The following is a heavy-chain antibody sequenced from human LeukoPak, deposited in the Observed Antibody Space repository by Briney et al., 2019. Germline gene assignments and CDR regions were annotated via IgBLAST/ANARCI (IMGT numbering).Heavy chain of an antibody. V-gene: IGHV4-38-2*02. CDR1: GHSISSGYY. CDR3: ARAAAKLSYMDV. Sequence: SQTLSLTCTVAGHSISSGYYWGWIRQPPGKGLDWIGNIYHSGSTYYNPSLKSRVTISVDTSKNQFSLKVRSVTAADTAVYYCARAAAKLSYMDVWGKGTTVTVSS. J-gene: IGHJ6*03. D-gene: IGHD6-25*01. CDR2: IYHSGST.